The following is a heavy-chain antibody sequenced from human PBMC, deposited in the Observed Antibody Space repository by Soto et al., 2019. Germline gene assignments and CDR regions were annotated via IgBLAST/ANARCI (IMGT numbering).Heavy chain of an antibody. V-gene: IGHV4-34*01. CDR1: GGSFSGYY. J-gene: IGHJ5*02. CDR2: INHSGST. CDR3: ATSYCSGSYYNWFDP. Sequence: QVQLQQWGAGLLKPSETLSLTCAVYGGSFSGYYWSWIRQPPGKGLEWIGEINHSGSTNYNPSLKSRVTISVDTAKNPFSLKLSSVTAADTAVYYCATSYCSGSYYNWFDPWGQGTLVTVSS. D-gene: IGHD3-10*01.